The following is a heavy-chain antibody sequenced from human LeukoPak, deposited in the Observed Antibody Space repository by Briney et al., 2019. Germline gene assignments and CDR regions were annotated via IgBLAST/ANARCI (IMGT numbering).Heavy chain of an antibody. CDR1: GYTFSSYA. V-gene: IGHV1-69*06. Sequence: SVKVSCKASGYTFSSYAISWVRQAPGQGLEWMGRIIPIFGTANYAQKFQGRVTITADKSTSTAYMELSSLRSEDTAVYYCARDCSSGCYPDYWGQGTLVTVSS. CDR3: ARDCSSGCYPDY. CDR2: IIPIFGTA. J-gene: IGHJ4*02. D-gene: IGHD6-19*01.